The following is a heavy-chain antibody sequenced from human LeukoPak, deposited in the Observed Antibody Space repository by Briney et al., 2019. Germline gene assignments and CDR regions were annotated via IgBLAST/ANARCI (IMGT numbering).Heavy chain of an antibody. V-gene: IGHV3-23*01. CDR2: ITGSGGKT. CDR1: GFTFSNYA. Sequence: GASLRVSCAASGFTFSNYAISWVRQAPGEGLEWVSAITGSGGKTYYADSVKGRFTISRDNSKNTVFLQMNSLRAEDTAVYYCAKWGDYDVLTGYYASDYWGQGTLVTVSS. D-gene: IGHD3-9*01. J-gene: IGHJ4*02. CDR3: AKWGDYDVLTGYYASDY.